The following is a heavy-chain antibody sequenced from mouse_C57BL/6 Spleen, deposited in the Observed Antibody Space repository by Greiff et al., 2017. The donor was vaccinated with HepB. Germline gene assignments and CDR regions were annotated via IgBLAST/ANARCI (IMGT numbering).Heavy chain of an antibody. CDR2: IYPGSGST. J-gene: IGHJ2*01. Sequence: QVQLQQSGAELVKPGASVKMSCKASGYTFTSYWITWVKQRPGQGLEWIGDIYPGSGSTNYNEKFKSKATLTVDTSSSTAYMQLSSLTSEDSAVYYCARRRDGSSYFDYWGQGTTLTVSS. V-gene: IGHV1-55*01. CDR3: ARRRDGSSYFDY. D-gene: IGHD1-1*01. CDR1: GYTFTSYW.